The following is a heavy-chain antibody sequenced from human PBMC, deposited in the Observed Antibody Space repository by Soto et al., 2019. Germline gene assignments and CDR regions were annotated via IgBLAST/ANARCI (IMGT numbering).Heavy chain of an antibody. J-gene: IGHJ6*02. V-gene: IGHV3-7*04. CDR1: GFTFSSYW. CDR2: MKQDGSEK. D-gene: IGHD3-3*01. CDR3: IRDFWSGYYYYYGMDV. Sequence: GGSLRLSCAASGFTFSSYWMSWVRQAPGKGLEWVANMKQDGSEKYYVDSVKGRFTISRDNAKNSLYLQMNSLRAEDTAVYYCIRDFWSGYYYYYGMDVWGQGTTATVSS.